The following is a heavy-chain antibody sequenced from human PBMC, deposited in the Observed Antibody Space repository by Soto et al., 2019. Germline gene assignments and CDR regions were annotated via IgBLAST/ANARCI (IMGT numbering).Heavy chain of an antibody. CDR1: GYTFTSYG. Sequence: ASVKVSCKASGYTFTSYGIHWVRQAPGQRLEWTGWINAGNGNTKYSEKFQGRVTITRDTSASTAHLELSSLRSEDTAVYYCARDPNDSSAYYHHYYYGMDVWGQGTTVTVSS. D-gene: IGHD3-22*01. J-gene: IGHJ6*02. CDR3: ARDPNDSSAYYHHYYYGMDV. CDR2: INAGNGNT. V-gene: IGHV1-3*01.